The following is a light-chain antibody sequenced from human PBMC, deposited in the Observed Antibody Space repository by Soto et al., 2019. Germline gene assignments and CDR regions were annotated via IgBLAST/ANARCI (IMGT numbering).Light chain of an antibody. Sequence: QAVVTQSPSASASLGASVKVTCTLSSGYSSYAIAWHQQQPEKGPQYLMKLNSDGSHSKGDGIPDRFSGSSSGAESYLTIASLQSEDEAAYYCQTWVGTDNVVFGGGTKLTVL. CDR1: SGYSSYA. J-gene: IGLJ2*01. CDR2: LNSDGSH. CDR3: QTWVGTDNVV. V-gene: IGLV4-69*01.